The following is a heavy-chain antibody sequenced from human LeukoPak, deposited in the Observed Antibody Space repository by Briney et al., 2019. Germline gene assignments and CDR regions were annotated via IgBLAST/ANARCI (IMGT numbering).Heavy chain of an antibody. CDR2: ISSSGSTI. CDR1: GFTFSDYY. V-gene: IGHV3-11*04. J-gene: IGHJ6*03. D-gene: IGHD3-22*01. Sequence: GGSLRLSCAASGFTFSDYYMSWIRQAPGKGLEWVSYISSSGSTIYYADSVKGRFTISRDNAKNSLYLQMNSLRAEDTAVYYCARTPYDSSGCYASDYMDVWGKGTTVTVSS. CDR3: ARTPYDSSGCYASDYMDV.